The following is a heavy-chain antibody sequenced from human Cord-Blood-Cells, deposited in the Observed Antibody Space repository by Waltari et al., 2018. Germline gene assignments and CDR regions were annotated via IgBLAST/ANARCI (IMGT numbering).Heavy chain of an antibody. CDR1: GYTFTGHF. CDR2: INPNSGGT. CDR3: VRDARPWEPFFDY. V-gene: IGHV1-2*02. Sequence: QVQLVQSGAEVKKPGASVTVSCKASGYTFTGHFMHWVRQAPGQGLEWMGWINPNSGGTNYAQKFQGRVTMTRDTSISTAYMELSRLRSDDTAVYYCVRDARPWEPFFDYWGQGTLVTVSS. J-gene: IGHJ4*02. D-gene: IGHD1-26*01.